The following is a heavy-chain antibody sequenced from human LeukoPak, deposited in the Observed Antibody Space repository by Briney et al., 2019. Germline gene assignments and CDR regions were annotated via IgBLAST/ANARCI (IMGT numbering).Heavy chain of an antibody. V-gene: IGHV1-69*04. Sequence: ASVKVSCKASGGTFSSYAISWVRQAPGQGLEWMGRIIPILGIANYAQKFQGRVTITADKSTSTAYMELSSLRSEDTAVYYCARGEVLAAAGPTYYFDYWGQGTLVTVSS. D-gene: IGHD6-13*01. CDR1: GGTFSSYA. CDR3: ARGEVLAAAGPTYYFDY. J-gene: IGHJ4*02. CDR2: IIPILGIA.